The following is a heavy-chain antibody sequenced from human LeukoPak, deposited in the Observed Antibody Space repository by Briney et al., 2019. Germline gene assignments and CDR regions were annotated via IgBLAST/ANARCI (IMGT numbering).Heavy chain of an antibody. CDR2: IYYTGST. D-gene: IGHD5-12*01. CDR1: GGSISTGGYY. CDR3: ARDGGYDSYQYYGIDV. Sequence: PSETLSLTCTVSGGSISTGGYYWSWIRQHPGKGLEWIGHIYYTGSTYDNPSLRSRLTISLDTSKNQFSLQLTSVTAADTAVYYCARDGGYDSYQYYGIDVWGQGTTVAVSS. J-gene: IGHJ6*02. V-gene: IGHV4-31*03.